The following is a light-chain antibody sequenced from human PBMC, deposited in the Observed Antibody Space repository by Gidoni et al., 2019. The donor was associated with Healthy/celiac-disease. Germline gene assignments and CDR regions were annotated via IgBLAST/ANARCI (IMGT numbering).Light chain of an antibody. Sequence: IVIDPCPDFLVVSMGERATINCKSSQSVLYSSNNKNYLAWYQQKPGQPPKLLIYWASTRESGVPDRFSGSGSGTDFTLTISSLQAEDVAVYYCQQYYSTPFTFGPGTKVDIK. CDR3: QQYYSTPFT. CDR2: WAS. J-gene: IGKJ3*01. V-gene: IGKV4-1*01. CDR1: QSVLYSSNNKNY.